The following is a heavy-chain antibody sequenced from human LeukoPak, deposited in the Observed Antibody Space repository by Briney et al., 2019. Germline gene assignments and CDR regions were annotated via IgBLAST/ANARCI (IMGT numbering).Heavy chain of an antibody. V-gene: IGHV3-23*01. CDR2: ISGSGGST. CDR1: GFTFSSYA. Sequence: PGGSLRLSCAASGFTFSSYAMSWVRQAPGKGLEWVSAISGSGGSTYYADSVRGRFTISRDNSKNTLYLQMNSLRAEDTAVYYCAKPVDSSGYYIFDYWGQGTLVTVSS. D-gene: IGHD3-22*01. CDR3: AKPVDSSGYYIFDY. J-gene: IGHJ4*02.